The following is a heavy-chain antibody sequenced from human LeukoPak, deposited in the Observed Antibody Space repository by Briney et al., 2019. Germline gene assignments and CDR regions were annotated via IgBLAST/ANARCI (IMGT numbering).Heavy chain of an antibody. CDR2: INHSGST. D-gene: IGHD1-1*01. J-gene: IGHJ6*02. CDR1: GGSFSGYY. V-gene: IGHV4-34*01. Sequence: SETLSLTCAVYGGSFSGYYWSWIRQPPGKGLEWIGEINHSGSTNYNPSLKSRVTISVDTSKNQFSLKLSSVTAADTAVYYCAREGYNWDDSDDKFGMDVWGQGTTVTVSS. CDR3: AREGYNWDDSDDKFGMDV.